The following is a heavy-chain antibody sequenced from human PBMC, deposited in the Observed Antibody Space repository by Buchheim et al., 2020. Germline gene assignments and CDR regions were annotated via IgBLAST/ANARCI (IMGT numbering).Heavy chain of an antibody. D-gene: IGHD3-3*01. CDR1: GFTFSSYA. V-gene: IGHV3-30*04. CDR2: ISYDGSNK. CDR3: ARAAGAEWLSNFDY. Sequence: QVQLVESGGGVVQPGRSLRLSCAASGFTFSSYAMHWVRQAPGKGLEWVAVISYDGSNKYYADSVKGRFTISGDNSKNTLYLQMNSLRAEDTAVYYCARAAGAEWLSNFDYWGQGTL. J-gene: IGHJ4*02.